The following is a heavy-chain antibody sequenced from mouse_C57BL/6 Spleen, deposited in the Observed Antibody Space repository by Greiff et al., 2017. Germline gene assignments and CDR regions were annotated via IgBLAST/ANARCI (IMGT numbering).Heavy chain of an antibody. CDR1: GYTFTSYG. V-gene: IGHV1-81*01. D-gene: IGHD2-4*01. J-gene: IGHJ4*01. Sequence: VQLQQSGAELARPGASVKLSCKASGYTFTSYGISWVKQRTGQGLEWIGEIYPRSGNTYYNEKFKGKATLTADKSSSTAYMELRSLTSEDSAVYFGAKEGDYDGDYYAMDYWGQGTSVTVSS. CDR3: AKEGDYDGDYYAMDY. CDR2: IYPRSGNT.